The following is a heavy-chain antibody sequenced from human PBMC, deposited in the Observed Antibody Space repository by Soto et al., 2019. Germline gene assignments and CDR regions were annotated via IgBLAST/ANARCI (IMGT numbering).Heavy chain of an antibody. D-gene: IGHD3-22*01. Sequence: QEQLVQSGAEVKKPGSSVKVSCKASGGLFSSYPISSLRQVPGQWLKWMGGIIPVFQTAYYTQRFKGRFTITADEPTNTAYMELSSLRSEDTAIYYCARGGSGYTWFNEFWGQGTLVTVSS. CDR1: GGLFSSYP. J-gene: IGHJ4*02. CDR3: ARGGSGYTWFNEF. CDR2: IIPVFQTA. V-gene: IGHV1-69*01.